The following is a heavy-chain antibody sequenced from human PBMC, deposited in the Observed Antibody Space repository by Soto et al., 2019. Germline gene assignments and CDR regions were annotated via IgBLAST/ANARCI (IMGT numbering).Heavy chain of an antibody. J-gene: IGHJ6*02. CDR2: ISSSSSTI. CDR1: GFTFSSYS. CDR3: ARPALRAPNYYGMDV. Sequence: GGSLRLSCAASGFTFSSYSMNWVRQAPGKGLEWVSYISSSSSTIYYADSVKGRFTISRDNAKNSLYLQMNSLRDEDTAVYYCARPALRAPNYYGMDVWGQGTTVTVSS. V-gene: IGHV3-48*02.